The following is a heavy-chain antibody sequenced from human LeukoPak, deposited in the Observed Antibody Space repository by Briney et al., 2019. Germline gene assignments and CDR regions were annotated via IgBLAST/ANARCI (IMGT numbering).Heavy chain of an antibody. D-gene: IGHD3-9*01. J-gene: IGHJ6*03. CDR3: ARDRRYDILTGSGYYYMDV. V-gene: IGHV1-2*02. CDR2: INPNSGGT. CDR1: GYTFTGYY. Sequence: GASVKVSCKASGYTFTGYYMHWVRQAPGQGLEWMGWINPNSGGTNYAQKFQGRVTMTRDTSISTAYMELSRLRSDDTAVYYCARDRRYDILTGSGYYYMDVWGKGTTVTVSS.